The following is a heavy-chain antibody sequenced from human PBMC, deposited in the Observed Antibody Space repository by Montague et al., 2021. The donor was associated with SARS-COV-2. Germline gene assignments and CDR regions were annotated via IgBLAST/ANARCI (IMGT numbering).Heavy chain of an antibody. J-gene: IGHJ4*02. D-gene: IGHD5-12*01. CDR3: ARDGGYSGYPYFDY. CDR2: ICYDGSSK. V-gene: IGHV3-33*01. CDR1: GFTFSSYG. Sequence: SLRLSCAASGFTFSSYGMHWVRQAPGKGLEWVAVICYDGSSKYYADSVKDRFTISRDNSKNTLYLQMNSLRAEDTAVYYCARDGGYSGYPYFDYWGQGTLVTVSS.